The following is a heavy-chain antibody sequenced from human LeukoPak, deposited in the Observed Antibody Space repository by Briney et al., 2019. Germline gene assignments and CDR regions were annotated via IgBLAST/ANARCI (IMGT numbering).Heavy chain of an antibody. Sequence: ASVKVSCKASGFTFTSSAMHWVRQAPGKGLEWMGGFDPEDGETIYAQKFQGRVTMTEDTSTDTAYMELSSLRSEDTAVYYCATGVLWVPFDYWGQGTLVTVSS. D-gene: IGHD3-10*01. CDR3: ATGVLWVPFDY. CDR2: FDPEDGET. V-gene: IGHV1-24*01. CDR1: GFTFTSSA. J-gene: IGHJ4*02.